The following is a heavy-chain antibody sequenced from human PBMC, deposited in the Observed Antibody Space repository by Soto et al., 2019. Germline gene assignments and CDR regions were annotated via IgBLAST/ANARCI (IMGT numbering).Heavy chain of an antibody. D-gene: IGHD2-2*01. CDR2: IYPGDSDT. CDR1: GYIFTNYW. CDR3: ARPFVTSGWYDF. J-gene: IGHJ5*01. V-gene: IGHV5-51*01. Sequence: PGESLKISCKGSGYIFTNYWLGWVRQMPGKGLEWMGIIYPGDSDTRYSPSFQGQVTISADKSISTAYLQWSSLKASDTAMYYCARPFVTSGWYDFWGQGTLVTVSS.